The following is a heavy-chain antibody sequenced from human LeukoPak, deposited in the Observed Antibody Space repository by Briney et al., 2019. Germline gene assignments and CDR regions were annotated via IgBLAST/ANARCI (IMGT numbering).Heavy chain of an antibody. V-gene: IGHV1-69*04. CDR1: GGTFSSYA. Sequence: SVKVSCKASGGTFSSYAISWVRQAPGQGLEWMGRIIPILGIANYAQKFQGRVTITADKSTSTAYMELSSLRSEDTAVYYCARDRYGDGFAHFDYWGQGALVTVSS. D-gene: IGHD5-24*01. CDR2: IIPILGIA. J-gene: IGHJ4*02. CDR3: ARDRYGDGFAHFDY.